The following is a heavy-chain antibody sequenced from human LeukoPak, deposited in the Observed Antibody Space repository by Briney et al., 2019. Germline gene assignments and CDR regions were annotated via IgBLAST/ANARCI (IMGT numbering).Heavy chain of an antibody. V-gene: IGHV3-48*04. Sequence: GGSLRLSCAASGLSFSEHSMNWVRQAPGKGLEWVSNIRGSSSAKNYADSVKGRFTISRDNAKNSLYLEMSSLRAEDTAVYYCARVRDWSFDYWGLGTLVSVSS. CDR2: IRGSSSAK. CDR1: GLSFSEHS. CDR3: ARVRDWSFDY. J-gene: IGHJ4*02. D-gene: IGHD3-9*01.